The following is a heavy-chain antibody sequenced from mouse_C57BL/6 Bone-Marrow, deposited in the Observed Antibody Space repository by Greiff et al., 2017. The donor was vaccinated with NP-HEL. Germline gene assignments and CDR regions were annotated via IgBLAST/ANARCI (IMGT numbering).Heavy chain of an antibody. CDR2: IHPNSGST. Sequence: QVQLQHPGAELVKPGASVKLSCKASGYTFTSYWMHWVKQRPGQGLEWIGMIHPNSGSTNYNEKFKSKATLTVDKSSSTAYMQLSSLTSEDSAVYYCARSYDGYYVNYAMDYWGQGTSVTVSS. CDR3: ARSYDGYYVNYAMDY. V-gene: IGHV1-64*01. J-gene: IGHJ4*01. D-gene: IGHD2-3*01. CDR1: GYTFTSYW.